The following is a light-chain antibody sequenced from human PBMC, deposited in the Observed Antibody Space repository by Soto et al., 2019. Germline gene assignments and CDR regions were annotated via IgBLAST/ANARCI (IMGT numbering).Light chain of an antibody. CDR2: DAS. CDR1: QSVSSY. Sequence: EIVLTQSPATLYLSPGERATLSCRASQSVSSYLAWYQQKPGQAPRLLIYDASNRATGIPARFSGSGSGTDFTLTISSLEPEDFAVYYCQQRSNWGWTFGQGTKV. CDR3: QQRSNWGWT. V-gene: IGKV3-11*01. J-gene: IGKJ1*01.